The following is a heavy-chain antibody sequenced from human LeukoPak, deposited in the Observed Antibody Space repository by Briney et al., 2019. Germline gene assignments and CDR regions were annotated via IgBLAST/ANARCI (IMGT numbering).Heavy chain of an antibody. CDR1: GFTFVRYA. J-gene: IGHJ6*02. CDR2: ISGSGGST. D-gene: IGHD4-23*01. Sequence: GGSLRRSCAASGFTFVRYAMSWVRQAPGKGLEWVSAISGSGGSTYYADSVKGRFTISRDNSKNTLYLQMNSLRAEDTAVYYCAKGGLAVKYYYYYGMDVWGQGTTVTVSS. V-gene: IGHV3-23*01. CDR3: AKGGLAVKYYYYYGMDV.